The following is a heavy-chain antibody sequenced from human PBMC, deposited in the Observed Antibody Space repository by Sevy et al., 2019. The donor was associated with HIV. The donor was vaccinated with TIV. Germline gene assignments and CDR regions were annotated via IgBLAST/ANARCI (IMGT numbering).Heavy chain of an antibody. CDR2: IYYSGST. CDR1: GGSISSYY. V-gene: IGHV4-59*01. CDR3: ARVERNYYYMDV. J-gene: IGHJ6*03. Sequence: SETLSLTCTVSGGSISSYYWSWIRQPPGKGLEWIGYIYYSGSTNYNPSLKSRVTISVDTSKNQFSLKLSSVTAADTAVYYCARVERNYYYMDVWGKGTTVTVSS.